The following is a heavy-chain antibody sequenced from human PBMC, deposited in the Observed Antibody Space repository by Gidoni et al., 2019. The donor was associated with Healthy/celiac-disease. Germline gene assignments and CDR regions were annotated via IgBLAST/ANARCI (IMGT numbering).Heavy chain of an antibody. CDR3: ARDSPDYGDYEVFGWFDP. CDR1: GYTFTGYY. V-gene: IGHV1-2*02. CDR2: INPNSGGT. D-gene: IGHD4-17*01. J-gene: IGHJ5*02. Sequence: QVQLVQAGAEVKKPGASVKDTCKASGYTFTGYYMHWVRQAPGQGLEWMGWINPNSGGTNYAQKFQGRVTMTRDTSISTAYMELSRLRSDDTAVYYCARDSPDYGDYEVFGWFDPWGQGTLVTVSS.